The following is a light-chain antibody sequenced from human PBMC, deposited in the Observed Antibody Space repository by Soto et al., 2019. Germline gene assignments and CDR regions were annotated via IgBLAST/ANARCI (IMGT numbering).Light chain of an antibody. J-gene: IGLJ1*01. V-gene: IGLV2-14*01. CDR2: DVS. CDR1: SSDVGGSNS. CDR3: SSYATGGSYV. Sequence: QSALTQPASVSGSPGQSIAISCPGTSSDVGGSNSVSWYQQHPGKAPKLLIYDVSNRPSGVSNRFSGSKSDNTASLTISGLQDEDEADYYCSSYATGGSYVFGTGTKVTVL.